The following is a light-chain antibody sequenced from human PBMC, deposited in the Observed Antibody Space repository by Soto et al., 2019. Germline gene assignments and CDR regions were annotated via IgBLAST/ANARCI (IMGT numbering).Light chain of an antibody. CDR2: GAS. V-gene: IGKV3-15*01. CDR1: QTISND. CDR3: HQNTKWSAFT. Sequence: EVVMTQSPATVSVSPGEGVTLSCRASQTISNDLAWYQQKPGQAPRLLIYGASTRFTGVPAIFSGGGSGAEFTVSIGSLLYEDFAFYCCHQNTKWSAFTFGEGTKVEIK. J-gene: IGKJ4*01.